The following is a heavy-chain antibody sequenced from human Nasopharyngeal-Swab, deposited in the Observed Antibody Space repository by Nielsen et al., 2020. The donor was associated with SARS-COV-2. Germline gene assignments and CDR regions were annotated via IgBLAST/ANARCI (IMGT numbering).Heavy chain of an antibody. CDR3: ARGTVYYYDSSGYYYHYYYGMDV. V-gene: IGHV4-34*01. Sequence: RQAPGKGLEWIGEINHSGSTNYNPSLKSRVTISVDTSKNQFSLKLSSVTAADTAVYYCARGTVYYYDSSGYYYHYYYGMDVWGQGTTVTVSS. CDR2: INHSGST. D-gene: IGHD3-22*01. J-gene: IGHJ6*02.